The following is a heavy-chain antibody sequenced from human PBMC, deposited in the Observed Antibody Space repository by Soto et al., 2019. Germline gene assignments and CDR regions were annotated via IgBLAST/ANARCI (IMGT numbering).Heavy chain of an antibody. D-gene: IGHD2-2*01. CDR3: ARGQSSTSPYPIGY. Sequence: QVQLQESGPGLVKPSQTLSLTCTVSGGSISSGGYYWSWIRQHPGKGREWIGYIYYSGSTYYNPSLKSLVTISVDTSKNQFSLKLSSVTAADTAVYYCARGQSSTSPYPIGYWGQGTLVTVSS. CDR1: GGSISSGGYY. V-gene: IGHV4-31*01. J-gene: IGHJ4*02. CDR2: IYYSGST.